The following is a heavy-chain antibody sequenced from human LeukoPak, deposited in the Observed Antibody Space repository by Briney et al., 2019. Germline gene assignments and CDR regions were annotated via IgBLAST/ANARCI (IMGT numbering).Heavy chain of an antibody. J-gene: IGHJ5*02. D-gene: IGHD3-22*01. CDR1: GGSISSGGYS. V-gene: IGHV4-30-2*01. CDR2: IYHSGST. CDR3: ARGRSSGYSLNWFDP. Sequence: PSETLSLTCAVSGGSISSGGYSWSWIRQPPGKGLEWIGYIYHSGSTYYNPSLKIRVTISVDRSKNQFSLKLSSVTAADTAVYYCARGRSSGYSLNWFDPWGQGTLVTVSS.